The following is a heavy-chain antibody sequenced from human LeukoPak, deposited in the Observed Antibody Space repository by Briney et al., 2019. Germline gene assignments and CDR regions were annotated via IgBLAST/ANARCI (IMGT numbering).Heavy chain of an antibody. D-gene: IGHD3-3*01. CDR3: ARSYAFGVVYYYYYMDV. V-gene: IGHV1-69*05. J-gene: IGHJ6*03. Sequence: SVKVSCKASGGTFSSYAISWVRQAPGQGLGWMGGIIPIFGTANYAQKFQGRVTITTDESTSTAYMELSSLRSEDTAVYYCARSYAFGVVYYYYYMDVWGKGTTVTVSS. CDR1: GGTFSSYA. CDR2: IIPIFGTA.